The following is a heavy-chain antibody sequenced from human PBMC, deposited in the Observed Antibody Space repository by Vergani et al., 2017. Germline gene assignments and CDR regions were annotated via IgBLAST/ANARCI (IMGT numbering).Heavy chain of an antibody. CDR3: ARATFASSSLVGGDFDL. Sequence: QVQLQESGPGLVKPSETLSLTCTVSGCSISTYYWSWIRQPPGKGLEWIGYINYSGSTNYNPSLKSRVTISIDTSKNQFSLKLSSVTAADTAVYYCARATFASSSLVGGDFDLWGRGTLVTVSS. CDR2: INYSGST. J-gene: IGHJ2*01. D-gene: IGHD6-6*01. V-gene: IGHV4-59*01. CDR1: GCSISTYY.